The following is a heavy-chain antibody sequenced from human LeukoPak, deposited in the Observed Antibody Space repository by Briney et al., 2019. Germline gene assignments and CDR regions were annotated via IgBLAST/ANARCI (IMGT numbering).Heavy chain of an antibody. CDR2: IYYSGST. D-gene: IGHD2-15*01. V-gene: IGHV4-59*08. CDR3: VRSKSGAYGWFDP. J-gene: IGHJ5*02. Sequence: PSETLSLTCTVSGGSINSYSWTWIRQPPGKGLECIGYIYYSGSTNYNPSLKSRVTISIDTSKTQFSLKLSSVTAADTAVYYCVRSKSGAYGWFDPWGQGTLVTVSS. CDR1: GGSINSYS.